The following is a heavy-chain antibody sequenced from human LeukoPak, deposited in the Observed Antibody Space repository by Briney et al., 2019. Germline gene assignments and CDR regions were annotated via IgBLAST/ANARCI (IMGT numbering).Heavy chain of an antibody. V-gene: IGHV1-69*06. Sequence: ASVKVSCKASGGTFSSYAISWVRQAPGQGLEWMGGIIPIFGTANYAQKFQGRVTITADKSTSTAYMELSSLRSEDTAVYYCVGTISDAFDIWGQGTMVTVSS. D-gene: IGHD3-3*01. CDR1: GGTFSSYA. CDR3: VGTISDAFDI. CDR2: IIPIFGTA. J-gene: IGHJ3*02.